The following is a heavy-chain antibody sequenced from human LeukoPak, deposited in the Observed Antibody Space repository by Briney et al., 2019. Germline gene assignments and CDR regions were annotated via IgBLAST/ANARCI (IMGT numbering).Heavy chain of an antibody. CDR2: IYTSGST. CDR1: GGSISSDTYS. V-gene: IGHV4-61*02. CDR3: ARAGGLGTYYPNWFDP. Sequence: SQTLSLTCTVSGGSISSDTYSWSWVRQPAGKGLEWIGRIYTSGSTNYNPSLKSRVTISVDTSKNQFSLKLNSVTAADTAFYYCARAGGLGTYYPNWFDPWGQGILVTVSS. J-gene: IGHJ5*02. D-gene: IGHD3-10*01.